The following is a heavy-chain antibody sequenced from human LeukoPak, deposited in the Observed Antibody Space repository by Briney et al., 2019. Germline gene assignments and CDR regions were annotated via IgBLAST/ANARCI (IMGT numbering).Heavy chain of an antibody. CDR3: ARVYHSYGYFDY. Sequence: GGSLRLSCAASGFTFSSYSMNWVRQAPGKGLEWVSSISSSSSYIYYADSVKGRFTISRDNAKNSLYLQMNSLRAEDTAVYYCARVYHSYGYFDYWGQGTLVTVSS. CDR2: ISSSSSYI. CDR1: GFTFSSYS. J-gene: IGHJ4*02. D-gene: IGHD5-18*01. V-gene: IGHV3-21*01.